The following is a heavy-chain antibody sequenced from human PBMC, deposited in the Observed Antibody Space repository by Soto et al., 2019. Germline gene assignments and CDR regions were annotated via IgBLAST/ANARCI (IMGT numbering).Heavy chain of an antibody. CDR2: ISYSGST. CDR1: GGSISSYC. D-gene: IGHD6-13*01. CDR3: AREGVSSSWYYYYGMDV. V-gene: IGHV4-59*01. J-gene: IGHJ6*02. Sequence: SETLSLTCTVSGGSISSYCWSWIRQPPGKGLEWIGYISYSGSTNYNSSLKSRVTISVDTSKNQFSLKLSSVTAADTAVYYCAREGVSSSWYYYYGMDVWGQGTTVTVSS.